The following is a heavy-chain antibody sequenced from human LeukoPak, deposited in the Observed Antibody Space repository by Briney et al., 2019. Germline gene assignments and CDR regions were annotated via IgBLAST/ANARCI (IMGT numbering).Heavy chain of an antibody. D-gene: IGHD2/OR15-2a*01. V-gene: IGHV5-10-1*01. J-gene: IGHJ4*02. CDR2: IDPTDSYT. CDR3: ARQETLRAFDY. Sequence: GESLRISCKCSGYSFTSYWISWVRQMPGEVLEGMGRIDPTDSYTDYSPSFQGHVTISADKSISTASLQWSSLKPSDTAMYYCARQETLRAFDYWGQGTLVTVSS. CDR1: GYSFTSYW.